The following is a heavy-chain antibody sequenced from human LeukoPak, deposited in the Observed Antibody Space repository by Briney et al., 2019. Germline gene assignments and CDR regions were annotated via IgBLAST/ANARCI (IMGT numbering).Heavy chain of an antibody. Sequence: TLSLTCTVSGDSISSGGDYWSWIRQRPGQGLEWFGCIYHSGNTYYNPSLKSRLTMSVDTSKNQFSLKLSSVTAADTAVYYCARDVLRYYFDSWGQGTLVTVSS. CDR3: ARDVLRYYFDS. V-gene: IGHV4-31*03. CDR2: IYHSGNT. D-gene: IGHD2-8*02. J-gene: IGHJ4*02. CDR1: GDSISSGGDY.